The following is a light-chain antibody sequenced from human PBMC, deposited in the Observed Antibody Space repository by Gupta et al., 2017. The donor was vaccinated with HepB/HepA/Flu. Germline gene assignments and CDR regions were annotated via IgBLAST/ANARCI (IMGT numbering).Light chain of an antibody. CDR3: HAADSSGSYVV. CDR2: KDN. V-gene: IGLV3-25*02. J-gene: IGLJ2*01. Sequence: SSELPPQPLVSVAPGPTARSTFSGAALANQYAYWYQPKPGQAPVFLIYKDNRRPSGIPERFSGSNSGTTVTLTISGVQAEEEADYYCHAADSSGSYVVFGGGTKLTVL. CDR1: ALANQY.